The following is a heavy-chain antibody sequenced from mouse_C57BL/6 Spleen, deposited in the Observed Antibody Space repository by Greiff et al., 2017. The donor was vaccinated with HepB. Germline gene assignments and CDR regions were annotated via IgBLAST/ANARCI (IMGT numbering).Heavy chain of an antibody. CDR1: GYSITSGYY. Sequence: VQLKESGPGLVKPSQSLSLTCSVTGYSITSGYYWNWIRQFPGNKLEWMGYISYDGSNNYNPSLKNRISITRDTSKNQFFLKLNSVTTEDTATYYCAGYDYDFDYWGQGTTLTVSS. V-gene: IGHV3-6*01. D-gene: IGHD2-4*01. J-gene: IGHJ2*01. CDR3: AGYDYDFDY. CDR2: ISYDGSN.